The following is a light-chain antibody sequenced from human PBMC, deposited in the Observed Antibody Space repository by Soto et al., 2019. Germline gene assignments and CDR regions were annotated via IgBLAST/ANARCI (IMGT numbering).Light chain of an antibody. CDR2: GAS. J-gene: IGKJ4*01. CDR3: QQYNNWPPLP. Sequence: EIVMTQSPATLSVSPGERATLSCRASQSVSSNLAWYQQKPGQAPRLLIYGASTRATGIPARFSGSVSGTEFTLTISSLQSEDFAVYYCQQYNNWPPLPFGGGTKVEIK. V-gene: IGKV3-15*01. CDR1: QSVSSN.